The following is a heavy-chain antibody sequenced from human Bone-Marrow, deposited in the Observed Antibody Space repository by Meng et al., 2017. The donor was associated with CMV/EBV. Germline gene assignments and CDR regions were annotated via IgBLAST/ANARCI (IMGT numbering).Heavy chain of an antibody. V-gene: IGHV1-69*02. CDR1: GGTFSSYT. Sequence: QVQLLQSGAEVKKPGSSVKFSCKASGGTFSSYTISWVRQAPGQGLEWMGRIIPILGIANYAQKFQGRVTITADKSTSTAYMELSSLRSEDTAVYYCALLVGATTVDYWGQGTLVTVSS. CDR2: IIPILGIA. J-gene: IGHJ4*02. CDR3: ALLVGATTVDY. D-gene: IGHD1-26*01.